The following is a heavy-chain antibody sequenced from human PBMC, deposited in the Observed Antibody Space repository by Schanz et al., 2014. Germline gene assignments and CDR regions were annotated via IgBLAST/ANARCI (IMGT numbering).Heavy chain of an antibody. Sequence: QVQLVESGGGLVKPGRSLRLSCAASGITLSGYGLHWVRQAPGQGLEWMGWINPNTGGTNFAQKFQGWVTVTRDTSISTVYMELSRVTYEDTAVYYCARDDRAYYYGMDVWGQGTTVTVSS. CDR1: GITLSGYG. J-gene: IGHJ6*02. V-gene: IGHV1-2*04. D-gene: IGHD3-22*01. CDR3: ARDDRAYYYGMDV. CDR2: INPNTGGT.